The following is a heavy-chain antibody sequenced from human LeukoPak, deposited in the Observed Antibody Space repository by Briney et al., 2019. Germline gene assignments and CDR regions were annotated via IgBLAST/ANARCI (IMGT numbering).Heavy chain of an antibody. D-gene: IGHD3-10*01. J-gene: IGHJ5*02. CDR1: GGSVSSTSSSYF. CDR2: IYHTGST. Sequence: SEALSLTCTVSGGSVSSTSSSYFWDWMRQPPGKGLEWFGYIYHTGSTNSNPSLESRVTMSVDTFKNQFSLKLRSVTAADTAVYYCTRSIMNFYVSGTWGRGTLVTVSS. CDR3: TRSIMNFYVSGT. V-gene: IGHV4-61*01.